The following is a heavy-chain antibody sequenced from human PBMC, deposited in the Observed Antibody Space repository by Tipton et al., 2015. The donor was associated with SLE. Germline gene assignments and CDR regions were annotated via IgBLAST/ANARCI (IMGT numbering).Heavy chain of an antibody. CDR1: RFTFSIYA. CDR3: AASLVDYFDY. Sequence: RSLRLSCAASRFTFSIYAMHWVRQAPGKGLEWVAVISYDGSNKYYADSVKGRFTISRDNSKNTLYLQMNSLRAEDTAVYYCAASLVDYFDYWGQGTLVTVSS. CDR2: ISYDGSNK. J-gene: IGHJ4*02. V-gene: IGHV3-30*04. D-gene: IGHD2-15*01.